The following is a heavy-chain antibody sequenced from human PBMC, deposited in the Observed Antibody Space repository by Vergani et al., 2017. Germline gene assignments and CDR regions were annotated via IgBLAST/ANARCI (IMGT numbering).Heavy chain of an antibody. Sequence: EVELVQSGPEMRKPGESLKISCKGSEYSFGNYWIGWVRQMPGKGLEWMGIIYSADSDTRYSPSFQGQVTISADKSISTAFLQWDSLKASDTALYYCARHTTYTDSGGQETLFTVSS. V-gene: IGHV5-51*01. CDR1: EYSFGNYW. CDR3: ARHTTYTDS. D-gene: IGHD1-1*01. J-gene: IGHJ4*02. CDR2: IYSADSDT.